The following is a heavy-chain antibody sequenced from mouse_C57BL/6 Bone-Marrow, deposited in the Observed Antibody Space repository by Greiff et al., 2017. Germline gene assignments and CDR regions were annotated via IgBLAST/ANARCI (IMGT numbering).Heavy chain of an antibody. Sequence: QVQLQQSGAELVRPGASVTLSCKASGYTFTDYEMHWVKQTPVHGLEWIGAIDPETGGTAYNQKFKGKAILTADKSSSTAYMEIRSLTSEDSAVYYCTSGSNYYYYAMDYWGQGTSVTVSS. V-gene: IGHV1-15*01. D-gene: IGHD2-5*01. J-gene: IGHJ4*01. CDR2: IDPETGGT. CDR3: TSGSNYYYYAMDY. CDR1: GYTFTDYE.